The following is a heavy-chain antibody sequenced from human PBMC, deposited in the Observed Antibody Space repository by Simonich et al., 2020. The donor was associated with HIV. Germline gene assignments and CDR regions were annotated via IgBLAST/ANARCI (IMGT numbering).Heavy chain of an antibody. Sequence: QLQLQESGPGLVKPSETLSLTCTVSGGSLRSSSFYWGWIRQPPGKGLEWIGNIYYSGSTFYNPPLQRRVTISVDTSKNQFSLKLSSVTAADTAVYYCAGLKTMGGYFDYWGQGTLVTVSS. J-gene: IGHJ4*02. CDR2: IYYSGST. D-gene: IGHD3-10*01. CDR1: GGSLRSSSFY. CDR3: AGLKTMGGYFDY. V-gene: IGHV4-39*01.